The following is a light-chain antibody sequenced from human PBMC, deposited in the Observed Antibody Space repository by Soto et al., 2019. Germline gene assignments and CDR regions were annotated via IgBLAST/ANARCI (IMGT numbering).Light chain of an antibody. V-gene: IGKV1-5*03. CDR2: KAS. J-gene: IGKJ1*01. Sequence: DIQMTQFPSTLSASVGDSVTITCRASQSVSNRLAWFQQKSGEAPNLLIHKASSLESGVPSRFSGSGSGTEFTLTISSLQPDNLATYYCQRYNTYSWTFGQGTKWIS. CDR1: QSVSNR. CDR3: QRYNTYSWT.